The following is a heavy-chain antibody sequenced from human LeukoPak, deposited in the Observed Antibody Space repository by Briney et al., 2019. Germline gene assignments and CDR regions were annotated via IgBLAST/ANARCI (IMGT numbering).Heavy chain of an antibody. Sequence: PGGSLRLSCAASGFTFSSYAMSWVRQAPGKGLEWVSAISGSGGSTYYADSVKGRFTISRDNSKNTLYLQMNSLRAEDTAVYYCAKARHYYDSSGYLDYWSQGTLVTVSS. D-gene: IGHD3-22*01. V-gene: IGHV3-23*01. CDR2: ISGSGGST. CDR3: AKARHYYDSSGYLDY. J-gene: IGHJ4*02. CDR1: GFTFSSYA.